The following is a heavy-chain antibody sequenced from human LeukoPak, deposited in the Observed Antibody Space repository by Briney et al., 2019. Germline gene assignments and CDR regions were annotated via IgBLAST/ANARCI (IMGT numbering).Heavy chain of an antibody. V-gene: IGHV3-21*01. D-gene: IGHD6-13*01. J-gene: IGHJ4*02. CDR1: GFTFSSYS. Sequence: GGSLRLSCAASGFTFSSYSMNWVRQAPGKGLEWVSSISSSSSYIYYADSVKGRFTISRDNAKNSLYLQMNSLRAEDTAGYYCARYAGYSVTRFDYWGQGTLVTVSS. CDR3: ARYAGYSVTRFDY. CDR2: ISSSSSYI.